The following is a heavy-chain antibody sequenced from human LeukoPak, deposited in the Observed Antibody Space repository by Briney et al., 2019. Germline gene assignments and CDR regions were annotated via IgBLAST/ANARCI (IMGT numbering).Heavy chain of an antibody. CDR1: GGSISSYY. J-gene: IGHJ4*02. V-gene: IGHV4-59*08. Sequence: SETLSLTCTVSGGSISSYYWSWIRQPPGKGLEWIGYIYYSGSTNYNPSLKSRVTISVDTSKNQFSLKLSSVTAADTAVYYRARHSSSSWYLIDYWGQGTLVTVSS. CDR3: ARHSSSSWYLIDY. CDR2: IYYSGST. D-gene: IGHD6-13*01.